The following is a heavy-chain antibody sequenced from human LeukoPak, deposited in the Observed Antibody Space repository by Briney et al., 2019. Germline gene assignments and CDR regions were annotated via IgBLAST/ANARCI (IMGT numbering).Heavy chain of an antibody. CDR1: GGTFSSYA. CDR3: ARNIVATTHYYYGMDV. V-gene: IGHV1-69*01. D-gene: IGHD5-12*01. J-gene: IGHJ6*04. CDR2: IIPIFGTA. Sequence: GASAKVSCKASGGTFSSYAISWVRQAPGQGLEWMGRIIPIFGTANSAQKFQGRVTITADESTSTAYMELSSLRSEDTAVYYCARNIVATTHYYYGMDVWGKGTTVTVSS.